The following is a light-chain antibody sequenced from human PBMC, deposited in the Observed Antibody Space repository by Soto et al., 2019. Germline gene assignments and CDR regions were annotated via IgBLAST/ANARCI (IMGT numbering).Light chain of an antibody. V-gene: IGLV2-14*01. CDR1: SSDIGGYYY. Sequence: QSALTQPASVSGSPGQSITISCTGTSSDIGGYYYVSWYQHHPGKAPKLIIYQVTNRPSGVSHRFSGSKSGNTASLTISGLQAEDEADYYCCSYAGSSTYVFGTGTKVTVL. CDR2: QVT. CDR3: CSYAGSSTYV. J-gene: IGLJ1*01.